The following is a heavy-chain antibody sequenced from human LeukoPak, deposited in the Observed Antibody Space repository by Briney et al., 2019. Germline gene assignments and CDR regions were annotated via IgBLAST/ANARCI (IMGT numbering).Heavy chain of an antibody. J-gene: IGHJ5*02. CDR2: ISGDGGST. Sequence: GGSLRLSCAASGFTFDDYALHWVRQAPGKGLEWVSLISGDGGSTYYADSVKGRFTISRDNSKNSLYLQMNSLRTEDTALYYCATDPDSSGYNWFDPWGQGTLVTVSS. V-gene: IGHV3-43*02. CDR3: ATDPDSSGYNWFDP. D-gene: IGHD3-22*01. CDR1: GFTFDDYA.